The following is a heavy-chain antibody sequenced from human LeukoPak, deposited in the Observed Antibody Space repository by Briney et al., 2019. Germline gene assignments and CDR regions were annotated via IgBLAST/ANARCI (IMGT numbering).Heavy chain of an antibody. Sequence: GESLKISCKGSGYSFTSYWIGWVRQMPGKGLEWMGIIYPGDSDTRYSPSFQGQVTISADKSISTAYLQWSSLKASDTAMYYCARLRYDILTGYCDHLFPQFDYWGQGTLVTVSS. CDR1: GYSFTSYW. CDR3: ARLRYDILTGYCDHLFPQFDY. V-gene: IGHV5-51*01. D-gene: IGHD3-9*01. CDR2: IYPGDSDT. J-gene: IGHJ4*02.